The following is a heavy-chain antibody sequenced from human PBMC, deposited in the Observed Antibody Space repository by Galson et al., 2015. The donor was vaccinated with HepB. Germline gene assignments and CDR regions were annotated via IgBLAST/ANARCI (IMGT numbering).Heavy chain of an antibody. CDR3: AKDWTLQYSDTFDF. Sequence: SLRLSCAASGLTFSNYAMTWVRQAPGKGLEWVSSITPGGATQYYPTSGKGRFTISRENSKDTLYLQMKTLRVEDTAIYFCAKDWTLQYSDTFDFWGQGTVVTVST. CDR1: GLTFSNYA. J-gene: IGHJ3*01. V-gene: IGHV3-23*01. D-gene: IGHD2/OR15-2a*01. CDR2: ITPGGATQ.